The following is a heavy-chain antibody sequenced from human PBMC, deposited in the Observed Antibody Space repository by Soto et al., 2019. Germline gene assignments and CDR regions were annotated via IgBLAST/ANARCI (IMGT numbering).Heavy chain of an antibody. Sequence: EVQLVESGGGLVEPGGSLRLSCEVSGFPLINVWMNWVRQAPGKGLEWVGRIKSKADGGTTDYAAPVKGRFTISRDDSKNTLYLQMNSLKIEDTAMYYCSHGYGQYFDFWGQGTLVTVSS. V-gene: IGHV3-15*07. CDR3: SHGYGQYFDF. J-gene: IGHJ4*02. D-gene: IGHD5-18*01. CDR2: IKSKADGGTT. CDR1: GFPLINVW.